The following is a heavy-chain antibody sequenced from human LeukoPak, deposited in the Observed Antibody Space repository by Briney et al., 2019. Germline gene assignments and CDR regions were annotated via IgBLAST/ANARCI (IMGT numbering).Heavy chain of an antibody. J-gene: IGHJ4*02. Sequence: GGSLRLSCAASGFTFSSYEMNWVRQAPGKGLEWVSYISSSGSTIYYADSVKGRFTISRDNAKNSLYLQMNSLRAEDTAVYYCARRSYYYDSSGYNQDFDYWGQGTLVTVSS. CDR2: ISSSGSTI. V-gene: IGHV3-48*03. D-gene: IGHD3-22*01. CDR3: ARRSYYYDSSGYNQDFDY. CDR1: GFTFSSYE.